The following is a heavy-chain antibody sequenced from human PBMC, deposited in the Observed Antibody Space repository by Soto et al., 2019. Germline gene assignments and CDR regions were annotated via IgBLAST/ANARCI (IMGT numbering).Heavy chain of an antibody. J-gene: IGHJ5*02. CDR2: ISYDGSNK. V-gene: IGHV3-30*18. D-gene: IGHD3-10*01. Sequence: GGSLRLSCAASGFTFSSYGMHWVRQAPGKGLEWVAVISYDGSNKYYADSVKGRFTISRDNSKNTLYLQMNSLRAEDTAVYYCAKDSIWFGELFQNWFDPWGQGTLVTVS. CDR3: AKDSIWFGELFQNWFDP. CDR1: GFTFSSYG.